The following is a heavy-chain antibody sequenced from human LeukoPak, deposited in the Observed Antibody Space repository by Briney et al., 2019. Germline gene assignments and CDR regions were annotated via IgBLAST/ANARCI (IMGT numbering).Heavy chain of an antibody. CDR3: AGHISTSAAATY. CDR1: GYGFPTYW. V-gene: IGHV5-51*01. Sequence: GESLKISCKGSGYGFPTYWIAWVRQMPGKGLEWMGIIYPGDSDTRYSPSFQGHVTISADKSISTAYLQWSSLKASDTAMYYCAGHISTSAAATYWGQGTLVTVSS. J-gene: IGHJ4*02. CDR2: IYPGDSDT. D-gene: IGHD6-13*01.